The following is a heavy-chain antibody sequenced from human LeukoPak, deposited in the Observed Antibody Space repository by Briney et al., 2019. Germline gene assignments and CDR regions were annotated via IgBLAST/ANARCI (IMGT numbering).Heavy chain of an antibody. CDR2: ISYSGST. Sequence: SETLSLSCTVSGGSISSYDWSWIRQPPGKGLEWIGYISYSGSTNYNPSLKSRVTISVDTSKNQFSLKLNSVTAADTAVYYCARGEPYYYGSGTLVDYFDYWGQGTLVTVSS. CDR3: ARGEPYYYGSGTLVDYFDY. J-gene: IGHJ4*02. CDR1: GGSISSYD. D-gene: IGHD3-10*01. V-gene: IGHV4-59*01.